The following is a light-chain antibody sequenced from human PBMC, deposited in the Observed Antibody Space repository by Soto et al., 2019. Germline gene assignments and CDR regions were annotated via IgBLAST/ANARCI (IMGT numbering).Light chain of an antibody. CDR3: QQYGSSRST. CDR1: QSVSSSY. J-gene: IGKJ4*01. Sequence: EIVLTQSPGTLSLSPGERATHSCRASQSVSSSYLAWYQQKPGQAPRLLIYGASSRATGNPDRFSGSGSGTDFTLTISRLEPEDFAVYYCQQYGSSRSTFGGGTKVEIK. CDR2: GAS. V-gene: IGKV3-20*01.